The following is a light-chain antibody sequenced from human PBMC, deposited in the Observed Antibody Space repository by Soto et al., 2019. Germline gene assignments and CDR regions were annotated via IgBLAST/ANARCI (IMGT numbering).Light chain of an antibody. CDR1: QSVSSN. CDR2: GAS. J-gene: IGKJ2*01. Sequence: EIVMTQSPATLSVTPGERATLSCRASQSVSSNFAWYQQKPGQAPRLLIYGASTRATGIPARFSGSGSGTEFTLTISSLQSEDFAVYYCQQYNNGPPGTFGQGTKLEIK. CDR3: QQYNNGPPGT. V-gene: IGKV3-15*01.